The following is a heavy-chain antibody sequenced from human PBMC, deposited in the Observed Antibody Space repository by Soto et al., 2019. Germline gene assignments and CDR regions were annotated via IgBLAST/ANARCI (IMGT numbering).Heavy chain of an antibody. CDR3: ARDLIRPNHYGDYVSPAWYFDL. Sequence: GGSLRLSCAASGFTFSSYSMNWVRQAPGKGLEWVSYISSSSSTIYYADSVKGRFTISRDNAKNSLYLQMNSLRAEDTAVYYCARDLIRPNHYGDYVSPAWYFDLWGRGTLVTVSS. D-gene: IGHD4-17*01. CDR2: ISSSSSTI. CDR1: GFTFSSYS. J-gene: IGHJ2*01. V-gene: IGHV3-48*01.